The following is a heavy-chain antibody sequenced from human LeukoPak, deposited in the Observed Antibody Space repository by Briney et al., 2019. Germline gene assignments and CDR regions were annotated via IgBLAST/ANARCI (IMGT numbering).Heavy chain of an antibody. CDR1: GFTFSSYN. J-gene: IGHJ4*02. CDR3: ARDSSGWYDY. Sequence: GGSLRLSCAASGFTFSSYNMNWVRQAPGKGLEWVSSISSSSSYIYYADSVKGRFTISRDNAKNSLYLQMNSLRAEDTAVYYCARDSSGWYDYWGQGTLVTVSS. CDR2: ISSSSSYI. V-gene: IGHV3-21*01. D-gene: IGHD6-19*01.